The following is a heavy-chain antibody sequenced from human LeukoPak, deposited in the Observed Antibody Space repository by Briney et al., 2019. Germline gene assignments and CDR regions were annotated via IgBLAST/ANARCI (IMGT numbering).Heavy chain of an antibody. Sequence: PSETLSLTCTVSGGSVSSYYWSWIRQPPGKGLEWIGYIYYSGSTNYNPSLKSRVTISVDTPKNQFSLKLSSVTAADTAIYYCARVSGSYDHWYFDLWGRGTLVTVSS. CDR1: GGSVSSYY. CDR3: ARVSGSYDHWYFDL. V-gene: IGHV4-59*02. D-gene: IGHD1-26*01. J-gene: IGHJ2*01. CDR2: IYYSGST.